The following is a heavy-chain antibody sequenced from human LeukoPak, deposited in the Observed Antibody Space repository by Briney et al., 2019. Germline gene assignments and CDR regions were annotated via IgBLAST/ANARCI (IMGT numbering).Heavy chain of an antibody. CDR3: ARQRYYGSGSYRRVDY. V-gene: IGHV4-39*01. D-gene: IGHD3-10*01. Sequence: PSETLSLTCTVSGGSISSSSYYWGWIRQPPGQGLEWIGSIYYSGSTYYNPSLKSRVTISVDTSKNQFSLKLSSVTAADTAVYYCARQRYYGSGSYRRVDYWGQGTLVTVSS. J-gene: IGHJ4*02. CDR1: GGSISSSSYY. CDR2: IYYSGST.